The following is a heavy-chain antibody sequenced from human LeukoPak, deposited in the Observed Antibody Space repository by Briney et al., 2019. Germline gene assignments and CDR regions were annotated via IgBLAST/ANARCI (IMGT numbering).Heavy chain of an antibody. CDR3: AREGYDVLSSYPYYYYYMDV. J-gene: IGHJ6*03. CDR2: IYYSGST. V-gene: IGHV4-59*12. D-gene: IGHD3-9*01. Sequence: PSETLSLTCTVSGGSISSYYWSWIRQPPGKRLEWIGYIYYSGSTNYNPSLKSQVTISVDTSKNQFSLKLSSVTAADTAVYYCAREGYDVLSSYPYYYYYMDVWGKGTTVTVSS. CDR1: GGSISSYY.